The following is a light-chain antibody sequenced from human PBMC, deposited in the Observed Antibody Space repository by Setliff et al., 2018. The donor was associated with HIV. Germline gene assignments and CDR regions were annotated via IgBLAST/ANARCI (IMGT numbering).Light chain of an antibody. V-gene: IGLV2-11*01. J-gene: IGLJ1*01. CDR2: DVS. Sequence: QSALTQSRSVSGSPGQTITLSCTGSTNDVGNYNYVSWYQQYPGKAPKLIIFDVSRRPSGVPDRFSGSKSQNTASLTISGLQPEDEADYYCCSYVGSYSYIFGTGTKVTV. CDR1: TNDVGNYNY. CDR3: CSYVGSYSYI.